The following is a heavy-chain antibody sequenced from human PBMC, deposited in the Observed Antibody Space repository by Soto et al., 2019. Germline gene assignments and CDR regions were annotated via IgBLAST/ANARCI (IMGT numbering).Heavy chain of an antibody. D-gene: IGHD4-4*01. J-gene: IGHJ5*02. CDR2: IFSNDEK. V-gene: IGHV2-26*01. CDR3: ARIPVTTGAGYNCFYP. CDR1: GFSLSNARMG. Sequence: QVTLKESGPVLVKPTETLTLTCTVSGFSLSNARMGVSWIRQPPGKALEWLEHIFSNDEKSYSTSLKSRLTISKDPSKSQVVLTMTNMDPVNTATYYCARIPVTTGAGYNCFYPWVQGTLVTVSS.